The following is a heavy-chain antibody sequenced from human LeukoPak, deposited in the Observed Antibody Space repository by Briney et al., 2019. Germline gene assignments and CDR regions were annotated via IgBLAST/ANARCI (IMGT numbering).Heavy chain of an antibody. CDR1: GGSISSYY. V-gene: IGHV4-59*01. D-gene: IGHD3-10*01. CDR2: IYYSGST. J-gene: IGHJ3*02. Sequence: PSETLSLTCTVSGGSISSYYWSWIRQPPGKGLEWIGYIYYSGSTNYNPSLKSRVTISVDTSKNQFSLKLSSVTAADTAVYYCASEATYYYGSGSDAFDIWGQGTMVTVSS. CDR3: ASEATYYYGSGSDAFDI.